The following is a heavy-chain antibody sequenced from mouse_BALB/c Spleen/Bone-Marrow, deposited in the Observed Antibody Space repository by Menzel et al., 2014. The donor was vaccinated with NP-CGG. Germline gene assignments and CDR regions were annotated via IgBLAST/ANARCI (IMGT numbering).Heavy chain of an antibody. CDR2: ISSGGSYT. V-gene: IGHV5-9-3*01. CDR1: GFTFSSYA. CDR3: ARHGITRLLDY. Sequence: EVQLVESGGGLVKPGGSLKLSCAASGFTFSSYAMSWVRQTPEKRLEWVATISSGGSYTYYPDSVKGRFTISRDNAKNTLYMQMSRLRSEDTAMYYGARHGITRLLDYWGQGTTLTVSS. D-gene: IGHD2-4*01. J-gene: IGHJ2*01.